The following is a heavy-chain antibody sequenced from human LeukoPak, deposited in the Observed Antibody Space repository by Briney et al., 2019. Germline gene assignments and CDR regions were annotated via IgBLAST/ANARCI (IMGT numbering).Heavy chain of an antibody. CDR3: ARVVLDHF. V-gene: IGHV3-21*06. Sequence: KSGGSLRLSCAAPGFDFSKYTMSWVRKAPGKGLEWVSSISSGSRRIHYADSMRGRFTISRDNAKSSVYLQMHNLRVEDTATYFCARVVLDHFWGRGTLVTVSS. CDR1: GFDFSKYT. J-gene: IGHJ4*02. D-gene: IGHD6-6*01. CDR2: ISSGSRRI.